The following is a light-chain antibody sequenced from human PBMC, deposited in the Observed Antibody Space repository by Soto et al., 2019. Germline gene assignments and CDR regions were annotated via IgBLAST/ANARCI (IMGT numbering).Light chain of an antibody. Sequence: EIVLTQSPATLSVSPGERVTLSCRASQSVSDNLAWYQQKPGQAPRLLIYGASIRATDIPARFSGSGSGTEFSLTFSSLQSEDFAVYYCQQYNDWPLTFGGGTKVEIK. CDR3: QQYNDWPLT. CDR1: QSVSDN. V-gene: IGKV3D-15*01. CDR2: GAS. J-gene: IGKJ4*01.